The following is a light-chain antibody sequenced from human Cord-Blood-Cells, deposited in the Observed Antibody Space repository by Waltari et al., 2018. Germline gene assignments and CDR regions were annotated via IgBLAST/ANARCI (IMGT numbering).Light chain of an antibody. J-gene: IGLJ1*01. CDR2: KDS. CDR3: QSADSSGTSFYV. Sequence: SYELTQPPSVSVSPGQTARITCPGDALPTQYAYWYQRKPGQAPVLVIYKDSERPPGIPERFSGSSAGTTVTLTISGVQAEDEADYYCQSADSSGTSFYVFGTGTKVAVL. V-gene: IGLV3-25*03. CDR1: ALPTQY.